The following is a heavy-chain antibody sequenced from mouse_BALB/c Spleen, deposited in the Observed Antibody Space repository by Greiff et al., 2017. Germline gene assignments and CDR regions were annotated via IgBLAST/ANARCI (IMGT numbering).Heavy chain of an antibody. Sequence: VKVVESGPGLVQPSQSLSITCTVSGFSLTSYGVHWVRQSPGKGLAWLGVIWRGGSTDYNAAFLFRLSIRKYTSKSQVFFKMNSLQANDTAKYYCARGGSTPWFAYWGKGTLVTVSA. CDR1: GFSLTSYG. CDR3: ARGGSTPWFAY. J-gene: IGHJ3*01. V-gene: IGHV2-2*02. CDR2: IWRGGST. D-gene: IGHD1-1*01.